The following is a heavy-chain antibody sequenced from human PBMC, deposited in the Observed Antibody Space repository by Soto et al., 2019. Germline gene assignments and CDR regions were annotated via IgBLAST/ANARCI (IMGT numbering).Heavy chain of an antibody. CDR3: ARPFGDYGDYAWSLRY. CDR2: ISAYNGNT. Sequence: QVQLVQSGAEVKKPGASVKVSCKASGYTFSGYAMGWVRQAPGQGLEWMGWISAYNGNTDYAQKFQGRVTMTTDTSTSTAYMEQRSLTSDDTAVYYCARPFGDYGDYAWSLRYWGQGTLVSVSS. J-gene: IGHJ4*02. CDR1: GYTFSGYA. V-gene: IGHV1-18*01. D-gene: IGHD4-17*01.